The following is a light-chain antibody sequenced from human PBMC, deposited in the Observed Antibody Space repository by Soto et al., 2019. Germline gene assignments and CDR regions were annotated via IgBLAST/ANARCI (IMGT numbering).Light chain of an antibody. Sequence: QPVLTQPPSASGSPGQSVTISCTGTSSDVGGYNYVSWYQQHPGKAPKLMIYDVSKRPSGVPDRFSGSKSGNTASLTVSGLQAEDEADYYCTSYAGRNTWVFGGGTKLTVL. V-gene: IGLV2-8*01. CDR3: TSYAGRNTWV. CDR2: DVS. CDR1: SSDVGGYNY. J-gene: IGLJ3*02.